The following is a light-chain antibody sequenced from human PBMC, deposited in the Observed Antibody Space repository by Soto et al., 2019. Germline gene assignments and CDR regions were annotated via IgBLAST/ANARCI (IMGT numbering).Light chain of an antibody. J-gene: IGLJ1*01. Sequence: QSVLTQPASVSVSPGQWITISCTGTSSDVGGYNYVSWYQHHPGKAPKLLTYDVSNRPSGISNRFSGSKSDNTASLTISGLQPEDEADYYCSSYTTSNTRQIVFGTGTKVTVL. CDR3: SSYTTSNTRQIV. V-gene: IGLV2-14*03. CDR2: DVS. CDR1: SSDVGGYNY.